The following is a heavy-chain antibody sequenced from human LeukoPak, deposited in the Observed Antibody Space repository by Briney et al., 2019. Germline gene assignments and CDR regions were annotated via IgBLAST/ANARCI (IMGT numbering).Heavy chain of an antibody. CDR1: GFTFSSYG. Sequence: GGSLRLSCAASGFTFSSYGIHWVRQAPGKGLGGVAVISYDGSNKYYADSVKGRFTISRDNSKNTLYLQMNSLRAEDTAVYYCAKDRGIAAAVSLDYWGQGTLVTVSS. CDR3: AKDRGIAAAVSLDY. V-gene: IGHV3-30*18. CDR2: ISYDGSNK. D-gene: IGHD6-13*01. J-gene: IGHJ4*02.